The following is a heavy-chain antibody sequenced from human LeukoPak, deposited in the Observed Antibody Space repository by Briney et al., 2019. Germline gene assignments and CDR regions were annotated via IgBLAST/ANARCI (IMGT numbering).Heavy chain of an antibody. J-gene: IGHJ4*02. CDR2: IKSITDGGTT. CDR1: GFTFSDAW. CDR3: TTELWFS. Sequence: PGGSLRLSCAASGFTFSDAWMSWVRQAPGKGLEWVGRIKSITDGGTTDYAAPVKGRFTISRDDSKNTLYLQMNSLKTEDTAVYYCTTELWFSRGQGTLVTASS. D-gene: IGHD3-10*01. V-gene: IGHV3-15*01.